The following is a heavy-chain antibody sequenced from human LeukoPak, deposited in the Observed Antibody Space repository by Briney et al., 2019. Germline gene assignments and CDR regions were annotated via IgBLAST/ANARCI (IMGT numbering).Heavy chain of an antibody. Sequence: GGSLGLSCAGSGFTFSSYWMHWVRQAPGKWLVWVSRINSDGSSTSYADSVKGRFTISRDNAKNTLYLQMNSLRAEDTAVYYCARGVGATLRYNWFDPWGQGTLVTVSS. D-gene: IGHD1-26*01. J-gene: IGHJ5*02. CDR2: INSDGSST. CDR3: ARGVGATLRYNWFDP. CDR1: GFTFSSYW. V-gene: IGHV3-74*01.